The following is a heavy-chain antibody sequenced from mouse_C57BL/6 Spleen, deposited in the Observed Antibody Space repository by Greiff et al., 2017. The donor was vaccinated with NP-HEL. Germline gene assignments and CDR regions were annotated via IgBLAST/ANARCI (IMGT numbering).Heavy chain of an antibody. D-gene: IGHD3-3*01. Sequence: EVQLQESGGGLVKPGGSLKLSCAASGFTFSSYAMSWVRQTPEKRLEWVATISDGGSYTYYPDNVKGRFTISRDNAKNNLYLQMSHLKSEDTAMYYCARDREGTFDYWGQGTTLTVSS. V-gene: IGHV5-4*01. J-gene: IGHJ2*01. CDR2: ISDGGSYT. CDR1: GFTFSSYA. CDR3: ARDREGTFDY.